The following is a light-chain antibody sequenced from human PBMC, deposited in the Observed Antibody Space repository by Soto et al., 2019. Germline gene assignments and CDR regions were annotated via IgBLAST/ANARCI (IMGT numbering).Light chain of an antibody. V-gene: IGKV1D-8*03. CDR2: AAS. CDR1: QGISNY. CDR3: QQYNSWLWT. J-gene: IGKJ1*01. Sequence: VIWMTQSPSLLSASTGDRVTISCRMSQGISNYLAWFQQKPGKAPKRLIYAASTLQTGVPSRFSGSGSGTEFTLIISSLQSEGSAVYYCQQYNSWLWTFGQGTKVDIK.